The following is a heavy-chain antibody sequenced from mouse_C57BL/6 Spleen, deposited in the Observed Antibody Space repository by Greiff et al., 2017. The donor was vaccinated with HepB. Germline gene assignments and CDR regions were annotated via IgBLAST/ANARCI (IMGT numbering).Heavy chain of an antibody. V-gene: IGHV7-4*01. CDR2: IRNKANGYTT. CDR3: VKAVASGSSYTWFAY. J-gene: IGHJ3*01. D-gene: IGHD1-1*01. Sequence: EVQVVESGGGLVQPGASLRLSCAASGFTFNDYQMSWVRQAPGKAPEWLALIRNKANGYTTEYTASVKGRFTISRDNSQNILYLQMNTLRAEDSATYYGVKAVASGSSYTWFAYWGQGTLVTVSA. CDR1: GFTFNDYQ.